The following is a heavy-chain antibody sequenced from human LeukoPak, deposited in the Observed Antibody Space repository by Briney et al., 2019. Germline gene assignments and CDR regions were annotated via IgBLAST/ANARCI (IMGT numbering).Heavy chain of an antibody. CDR3: ARPSYETPYYFDC. D-gene: IGHD3-3*01. Sequence: SETLSLTCTVSGGSISSSSYYWGWIRQPPGKGLEWIGSIYHSGSTNYNPSLKSRVTISVDKSKNQFSLKLSSVTAADTAVYYCARPSYETPYYFDCWGQGTLVTVSS. CDR1: GGSISSSSYY. CDR2: IYHSGST. V-gene: IGHV4-39*07. J-gene: IGHJ4*02.